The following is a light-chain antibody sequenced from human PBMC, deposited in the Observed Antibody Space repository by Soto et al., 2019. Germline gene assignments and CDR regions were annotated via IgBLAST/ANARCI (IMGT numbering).Light chain of an antibody. CDR2: GAS. V-gene: IGKV1-27*01. Sequence: EIQMTQSPSCLSASVGDRVTITCRASQGISNYLAWYQQKPGKVPKLLIYGASTLQSGVPSRLSGSGSGTDFTLIINSLQPEDVATYYCQKYDSAPWTFGQGTKVEIK. CDR3: QKYDSAPWT. J-gene: IGKJ1*01. CDR1: QGISNY.